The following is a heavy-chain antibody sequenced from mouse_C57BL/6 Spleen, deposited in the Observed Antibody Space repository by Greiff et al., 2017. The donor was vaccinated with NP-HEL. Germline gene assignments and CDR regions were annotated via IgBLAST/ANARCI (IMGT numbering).Heavy chain of an antibody. J-gene: IGHJ3*01. Sequence: EVKLMESGAELVRPGASVKLSCTASGFNIKDYYMHWVKQRPEQGLEWIGRIDPEDGDTEYAPKFQGKATMTADTSSNTAYLQLSSLTSEDTAVYYCLYYGNYVWFAYWGQGTLVTVSA. CDR2: IDPEDGDT. D-gene: IGHD2-1*01. CDR1: GFNIKDYY. CDR3: LYYGNYVWFAY. V-gene: IGHV14-1*01.